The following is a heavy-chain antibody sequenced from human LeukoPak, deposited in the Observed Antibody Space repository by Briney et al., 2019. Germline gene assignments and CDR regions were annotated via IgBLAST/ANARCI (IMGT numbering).Heavy chain of an antibody. D-gene: IGHD3-10*01. J-gene: IGHJ6*02. Sequence: GGSLRLSCAASGFAVSSYYMSWVRQAPGKGLEWVSVVYTDGTTYYAASVKGRFTISRDNSKNTLYLQMNSLRAEDTAVYYCARKYYSLDVWGQGTTVTVSS. V-gene: IGHV3-53*01. CDR1: GFAVSSYY. CDR2: VYTDGTT. CDR3: ARKYYSLDV.